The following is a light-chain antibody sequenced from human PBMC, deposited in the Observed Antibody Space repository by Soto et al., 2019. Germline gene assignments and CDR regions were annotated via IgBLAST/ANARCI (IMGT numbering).Light chain of an antibody. CDR2: KAS. V-gene: IGKV1-5*03. Sequence: DMQMSQPPSTQSRPVGEGCTFRWWPSHTISSWLAWYQQKPGKAPKLLIYKASTLKSGVPSRFSGSGAGTEFTLTISSLQPYDFATYYCQHYNSYSEAFGQGTKVE. CDR1: HTISSW. J-gene: IGKJ1*01. CDR3: QHYNSYSEA.